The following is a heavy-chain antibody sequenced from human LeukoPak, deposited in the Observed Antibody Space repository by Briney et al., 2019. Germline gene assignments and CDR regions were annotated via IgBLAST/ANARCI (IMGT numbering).Heavy chain of an antibody. V-gene: IGHV4-34*01. D-gene: IGHD3-22*01. J-gene: IGHJ4*02. Sequence: PSETLSLTCAVYGGSFSGYYWSWIRQPPGKGLEWIGYIYHSGSTYYNPSLKSRVTISVDRSKNQFSLKLSSVTAADTAVYYCARGGPYYDSSGFDYWGQGTLVTVSS. CDR3: ARGGPYYDSSGFDY. CDR2: IYHSGST. CDR1: GGSFSGYY.